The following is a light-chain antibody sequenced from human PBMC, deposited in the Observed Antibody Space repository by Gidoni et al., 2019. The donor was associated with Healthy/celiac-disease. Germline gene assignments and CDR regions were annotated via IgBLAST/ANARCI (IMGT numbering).Light chain of an antibody. CDR2: EVS. CDR1: SSDVGGYNY. V-gene: IGLV2-8*01. J-gene: IGLJ2*01. CDR3: SSYAGSNKLVV. Sequence: QSALTQPPSASGSPVQSVTISCTGPSSDVGGYNYVSWYQQHPGKAPKHMMYEVSKRPSGVPDRCSGSKSGDTSSLTVTGLQAEDEADYYCSSYAGSNKLVVFGGGTKLTVL.